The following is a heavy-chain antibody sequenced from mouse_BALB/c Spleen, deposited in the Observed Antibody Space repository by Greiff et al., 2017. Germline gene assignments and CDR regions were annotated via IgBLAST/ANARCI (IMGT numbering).Heavy chain of an antibody. Sequence: EVHLVESGGGLVQPGGSLKLSCAASGFTFSSYTMSWVRQTPEKRLEWVAYISNGGGSTYYPDTVKGRFTISRDNAKNTLYLQMSSLKSEDTAMYYCARQGEGYPFAYWGQGTLVTVSA. J-gene: IGHJ3*01. D-gene: IGHD2-14*01. V-gene: IGHV5-12-2*01. CDR1: GFTFSSYT. CDR3: ARQGEGYPFAY. CDR2: ISNGGGST.